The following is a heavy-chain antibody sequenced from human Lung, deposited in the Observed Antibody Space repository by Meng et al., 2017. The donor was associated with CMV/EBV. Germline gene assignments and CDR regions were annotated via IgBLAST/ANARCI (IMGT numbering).Heavy chain of an antibody. CDR2: IISIFGTA. Sequence: SXXVSXXASGGTFSSYAISWVRQGTGQGREWMGGIISIFGTANYAQKFQGRVTITTDESTSTAYMELSSLRSEDTAVYYCARDRGTIFGVDFDYWGQGTLVTVSS. CDR1: GGTFSSYA. J-gene: IGHJ4*02. V-gene: IGHV1-69*05. D-gene: IGHD3-3*01. CDR3: ARDRGTIFGVDFDY.